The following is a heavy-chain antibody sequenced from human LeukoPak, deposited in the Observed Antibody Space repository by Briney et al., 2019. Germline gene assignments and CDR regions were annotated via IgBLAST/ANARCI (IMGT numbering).Heavy chain of an antibody. Sequence: PGGSLRLSCAASGFTVSSNYMSWVRQAPGKGLEWVSVIYSGGSTYYADSVKGRFTISRDNSKNTLYLQMNHLRAEDTAVYYCASGSGSYRTPYYYMDVWGKGTTVPVSS. CDR3: ASGSGSYRTPYYYMDV. CDR2: IYSGGST. D-gene: IGHD3-10*01. J-gene: IGHJ6*03. CDR1: GFTVSSNY. V-gene: IGHV3-53*01.